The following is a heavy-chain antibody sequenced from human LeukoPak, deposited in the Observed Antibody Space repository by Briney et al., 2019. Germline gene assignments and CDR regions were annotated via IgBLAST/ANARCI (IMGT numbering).Heavy chain of an antibody. V-gene: IGHV1-18*01. Sequence: AAVKVSCKASGYTLSNYGISWGRQAPGQGGEWGGWISAYNGNTNYAQKLPGSVTMTTDTSTSTAYMALRSLRSDDTAVYYCARDGEYYDFWSGYPDYWGQGTLVTVSS. D-gene: IGHD3-3*01. CDR3: ARDGEYYDFWSGYPDY. J-gene: IGHJ4*02. CDR2: ISAYNGNT. CDR1: GYTLSNYG.